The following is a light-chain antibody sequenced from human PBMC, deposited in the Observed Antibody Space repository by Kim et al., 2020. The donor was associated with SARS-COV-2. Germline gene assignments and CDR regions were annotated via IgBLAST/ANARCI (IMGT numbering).Light chain of an antibody. CDR3: QAWDSSTGGV. Sequence: PGRRDSIACTGDKLGDEYACWYQQKPGQSPVLVIYQDRKRPSGIPGGFSGANTGNAATLTVSGTQAMDEAGYYCQAWDSSTGGVFGTGTKVTVL. J-gene: IGLJ1*01. V-gene: IGLV3-1*01. CDR1: KLGDEY. CDR2: QDR.